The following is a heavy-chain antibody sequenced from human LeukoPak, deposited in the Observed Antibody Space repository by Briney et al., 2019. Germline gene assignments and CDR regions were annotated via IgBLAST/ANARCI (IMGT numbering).Heavy chain of an antibody. CDR1: GGSISSSSYY. CDR3: ARDAATIAAAGYMDV. J-gene: IGHJ6*03. Sequence: SETLSLTCTVSGGSISSSSYYWGWIRQPPGKGLEWIGSIYYSGSTYYNPSLKSRVTISVDTSKNQFSLKLSSVTAADTAVYYCARDAATIAAAGYMDVWGKGTTVTVSS. D-gene: IGHD6-13*01. CDR2: IYYSGST. V-gene: IGHV4-39*07.